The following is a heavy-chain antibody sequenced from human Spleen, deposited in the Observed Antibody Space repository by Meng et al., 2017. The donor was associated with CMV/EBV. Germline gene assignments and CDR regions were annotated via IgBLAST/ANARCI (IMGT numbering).Heavy chain of an antibody. CDR2: IYYSGST. CDR3: ARGSQMYNDFWSGPTPLYYGMEV. J-gene: IGHJ6*02. Sequence: SETLSLTCTVSGGSISSSSYYWGWIRQPPGKGQEWIGTIYYSGSTFYNPSLKSRVTISVDTSKNQFSLKLMSVTVADTAIYYCARGSQMYNDFWSGPTPLYYGMEVWGQGTTVTVSS. D-gene: IGHD3-3*01. CDR1: GGSISSSSYY. V-gene: IGHV4-39*07.